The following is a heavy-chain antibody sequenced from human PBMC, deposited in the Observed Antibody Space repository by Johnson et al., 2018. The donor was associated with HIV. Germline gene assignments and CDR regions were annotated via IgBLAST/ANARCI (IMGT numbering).Heavy chain of an antibody. CDR3: ARIPGSGWEHDAFDI. V-gene: IGHV3-66*01. Sequence: VQLVESEGGLVQPGGSLRLSCTASGFTVSSNYMSWVRQAPGTGLKWVAIIQSGGGTYHADSVTGRFTISRDNSKNTLYLQMNSLRVEDTAVYYCARIPGSGWEHDAFDIWGQGTLVTVSS. CDR2: IQSGGGT. J-gene: IGHJ3*02. D-gene: IGHD6-19*01. CDR1: GFTVSSNY.